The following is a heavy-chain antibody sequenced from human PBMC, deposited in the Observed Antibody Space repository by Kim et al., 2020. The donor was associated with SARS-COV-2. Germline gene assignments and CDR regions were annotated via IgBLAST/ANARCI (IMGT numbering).Heavy chain of an antibody. J-gene: IGHJ6*02. CDR2: INHSGST. D-gene: IGHD6-13*01. Sequence: SETLSLTCAVYGGSFSGYYWSWIRQPPGKGLEWIGEINHSGSTNYNPSLKSRVTISVDTSKNQFSLKLSSVTAADTAVYYCARRIAAAGTGENNYYYYGMDVWGQATTVTVSS. CDR1: GGSFSGYY. V-gene: IGHV4-34*01. CDR3: ARRIAAAGTGENNYYYYGMDV.